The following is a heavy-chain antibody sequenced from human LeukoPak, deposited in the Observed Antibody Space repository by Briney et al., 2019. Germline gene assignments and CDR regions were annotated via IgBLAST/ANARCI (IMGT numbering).Heavy chain of an antibody. V-gene: IGHV3-30-3*01. CDR1: GFTFRDYA. J-gene: IGHJ4*02. Sequence: GGSLRLSCTASGFTFRDYAMSWVRQAPGKGLEWVAVISYDGSNKYYADSVKGRFTISRDNSKNTVYLQMNSLRAEDTAVYYCARDPNYGGNSFDYWGQGTLVTVSS. CDR2: ISYDGSNK. CDR3: ARDPNYGGNSFDY. D-gene: IGHD4-23*01.